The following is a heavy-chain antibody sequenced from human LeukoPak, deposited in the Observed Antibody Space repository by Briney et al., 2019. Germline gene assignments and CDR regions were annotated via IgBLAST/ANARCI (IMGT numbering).Heavy chain of an antibody. D-gene: IGHD3-10*01. CDR1: GFTFSSYG. V-gene: IGHV3-30*18. J-gene: IGHJ4*02. CDR2: ISYDGSNK. Sequence: GGSLRLSCAASGFTFSSYGMHWVRQAPGKGLEWVGVISYDGSNKFYADSVKGRFTISRDNSKDTLYLQMNSLGAEDTAVYYCAKDLWVTYGSGSYYFDYWGQGTLVTVSS. CDR3: AKDLWVTYGSGSYYFDY.